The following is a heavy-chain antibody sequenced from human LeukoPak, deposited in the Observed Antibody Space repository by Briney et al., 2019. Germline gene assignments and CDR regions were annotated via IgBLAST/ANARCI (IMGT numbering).Heavy chain of an antibody. CDR2: IKSDGSTT. Sequence: PGGSLRLSCAASGFTFSNYWMHWVRQAPGKGLVWVSRIKSDGSTTNYADSVKGRFTISRDNAKNTLYLQMNSLRAEDTGMYYCTRILVGGNGAFDIWGQGTMATASS. CDR1: GFTFSNYW. V-gene: IGHV3-74*01. D-gene: IGHD2-21*01. J-gene: IGHJ3*02. CDR3: TRILVGGNGAFDI.